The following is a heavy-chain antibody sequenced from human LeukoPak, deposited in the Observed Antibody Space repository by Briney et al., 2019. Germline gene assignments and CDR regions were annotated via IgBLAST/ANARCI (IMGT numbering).Heavy chain of an antibody. V-gene: IGHV1-2*02. CDR2: INPNSGGT. CDR1: GYTFTGHY. CDR3: ASGRIVGATRPFGFDY. D-gene: IGHD1-26*01. Sequence: ASVKVSCKASGYTFTGHYMHWVRQAPGQRLEWMGWINPNSGGTNYAQKFQGRVTMTRDTSISTAYMELTSLRSDDTAVYYCASGRIVGATRPFGFDYWGQGTLVTVSS. J-gene: IGHJ4*02.